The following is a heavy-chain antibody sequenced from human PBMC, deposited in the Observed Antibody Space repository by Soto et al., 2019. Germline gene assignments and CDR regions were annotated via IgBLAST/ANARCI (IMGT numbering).Heavy chain of an antibody. D-gene: IGHD6-19*01. J-gene: IGHJ4*02. CDR3: AYGGRQWLVLSEFHS. V-gene: IGHV3-30*03. Sequence: VQLVESGGGVVQPGRSLRLSCAASGFTFSDYAMHWVRQAPGKGLEWVAVVSHDGRNTHYADSVKGRFTLSRASSKNTVSLEMSGLSAVDMAVYYCAYGGRQWLVLSEFHSWGQAALVTVSS. CDR2: VSHDGRNT. CDR1: GFTFSDYA.